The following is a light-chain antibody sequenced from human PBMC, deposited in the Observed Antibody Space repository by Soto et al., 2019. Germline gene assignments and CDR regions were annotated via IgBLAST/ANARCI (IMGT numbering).Light chain of an antibody. V-gene: IGKV3-11*01. J-gene: IGKJ4*01. CDR2: DAS. CDR1: RGIDTY. Sequence: EIVLTQSPATLSLSPGERATLSCRASRGIDTYLALYQQKRGQAPRLLIYDASNRTTGIPARFSGGGSGTDFTLSISSLETDDFAVYYCQQRSSWPLTFGGGTKVEIK. CDR3: QQRSSWPLT.